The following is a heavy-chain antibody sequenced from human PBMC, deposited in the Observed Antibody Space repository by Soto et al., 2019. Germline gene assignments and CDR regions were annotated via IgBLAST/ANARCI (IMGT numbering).Heavy chain of an antibody. CDR1: GFTFSSYA. J-gene: IGHJ6*02. Sequence: PGVSLRLSCAASGFTFSSYAMSWVRQAPGKGLEWVSAISGSGGSTYYADSVKGRFTISRDNSKNTLYLQMNSLRAEDTAVYYCAKVERFLEWLLPLGSYYGMDVWGQGTTVTV. V-gene: IGHV3-23*01. CDR2: ISGSGGST. D-gene: IGHD3-3*01. CDR3: AKVERFLEWLLPLGSYYGMDV.